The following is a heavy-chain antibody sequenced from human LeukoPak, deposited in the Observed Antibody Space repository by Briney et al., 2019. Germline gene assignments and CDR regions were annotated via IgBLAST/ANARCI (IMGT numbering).Heavy chain of an antibody. J-gene: IGHJ3*01. V-gene: IGHV3-7*01. D-gene: IGHD2-21*01. CDR2: INHDGSGK. CDR1: GFTFNTYW. CDR3: ASDPFNIAAHDAFNF. Sequence: GSLRLSCVASGFTFNTYWMGWVRQAPGKGLEWVANINHDGSGKYYVDSVKGRLTIPRDNAKNSLYLQMNSLRVEDTAVYYCASDPFNIAAHDAFNFWGQGTAVTVFS.